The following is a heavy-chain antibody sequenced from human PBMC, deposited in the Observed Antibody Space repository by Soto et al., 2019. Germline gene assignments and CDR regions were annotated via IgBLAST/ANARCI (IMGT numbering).Heavy chain of an antibody. Sequence: PSETLSLTCTVSGGSISSSSYYWGWIRQPPGKGLEWIGSIYYSGSTYYNPSLKSRVTISVDTSKNQFSLKLSSVTAADTAVYYCASEWFGDYLFYGMDVWGKGTTVT. J-gene: IGHJ6*04. CDR3: ASEWFGDYLFYGMDV. CDR2: IYYSGST. CDR1: GGSISSSSYY. V-gene: IGHV4-39*01. D-gene: IGHD3-10*01.